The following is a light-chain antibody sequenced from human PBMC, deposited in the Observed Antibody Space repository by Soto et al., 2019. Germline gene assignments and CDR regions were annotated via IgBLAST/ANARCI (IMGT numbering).Light chain of an antibody. V-gene: IGLV1-44*01. CDR1: NSNIGSNI. J-gene: IGLJ3*02. Sequence: QSVLTQPPSASGTPGQGVTISCSGSNSNIGSNIVSWYQQVPGTAPKLLIYTNNQRPSGVPDRFSGSKSGTSASLAISGLQSEDEADYNCAAWDDSLLGVVFGGGTKLTVL. CDR2: TNN. CDR3: AAWDDSLLGVV.